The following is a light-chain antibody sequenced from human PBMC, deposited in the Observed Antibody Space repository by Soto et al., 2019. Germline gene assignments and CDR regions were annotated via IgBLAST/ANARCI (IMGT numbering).Light chain of an antibody. CDR3: QQYGSSPSYT. Sequence: EIVLTQSPGTLSLSPGERATLSCRASQSVSSSYLAWYQQKPGQAPRLLIYGASSRPTGIPDRFSGSGSGTDFTLTISRREPEDFAVYYCQQYGSSPSYTFGQGTKLEIK. J-gene: IGKJ2*01. V-gene: IGKV3-20*01. CDR1: QSVSSSY. CDR2: GAS.